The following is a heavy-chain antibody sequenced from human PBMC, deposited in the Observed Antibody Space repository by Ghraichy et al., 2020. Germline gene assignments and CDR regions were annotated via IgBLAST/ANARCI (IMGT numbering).Heavy chain of an antibody. Sequence: SETLSLTCTVSGGSITGNWCSWVRQPPGKGLEWIGETYHSGRSKYHPSLESRVTISIDTSKNQFSMELVSVTAADTAMYYCARHTAVTATRGFDFWGQGTLVTVSS. J-gene: IGHJ4*02. CDR2: TYHSGRS. D-gene: IGHD2-21*02. V-gene: IGHV4-4*02. CDR1: GGSITGNW. CDR3: ARHTAVTATRGFDF.